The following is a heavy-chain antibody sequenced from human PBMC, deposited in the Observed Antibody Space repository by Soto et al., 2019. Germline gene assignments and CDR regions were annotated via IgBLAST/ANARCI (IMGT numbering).Heavy chain of an antibody. CDR3: AKDLGYGYYFDY. CDR1: GFTFSSYG. CDR2: ISYGGNNK. V-gene: IGHV3-30*18. D-gene: IGHD5-12*01. J-gene: IGHJ4*02. Sequence: QVQLVESGGGVVQPGRSLRLSCAASGFTFSSYGMHWVRQAPGKGLEWVAVISYGGNNKYYADSVRGRFTISRDDSKNTLYLQMNSLRAEDTALYYCAKDLGYGYYFDYWGQGTLVTVSS.